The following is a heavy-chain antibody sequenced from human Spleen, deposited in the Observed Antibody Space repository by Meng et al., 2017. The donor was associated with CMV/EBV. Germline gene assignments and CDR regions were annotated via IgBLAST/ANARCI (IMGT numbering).Heavy chain of an antibody. CDR2: IYPGDSDT. Sequence: GGSLRLSCKGSGYSFTSYWIGWVRQMPGKGLEWMGIIYPGDSDTRYSPSFQGQVTISADKSISTAYLQWSNLKASDTAMYYCARRGRYCSSTSCLYYYYGMDVWGQGTTVTVSS. D-gene: IGHD2-2*01. J-gene: IGHJ6*02. CDR3: ARRGRYCSSTSCLYYYYGMDV. V-gene: IGHV5-51*01. CDR1: GYSFTSYW.